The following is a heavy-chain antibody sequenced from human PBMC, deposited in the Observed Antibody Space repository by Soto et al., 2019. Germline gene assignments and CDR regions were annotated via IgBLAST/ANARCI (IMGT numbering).Heavy chain of an antibody. CDR3: AKLASPPGDLDY. CDR1: GFTFSSYG. J-gene: IGHJ4*02. D-gene: IGHD4-17*01. CDR2: ISYDGSSK. V-gene: IGHV3-30*18. Sequence: QVQLVESGGGVVQPGRSLRLSCAASGFTFSSYGMHWVRQAPGKGLEWVAVISYDGSSKYYADSVRGRFSISRDNSKKTLSLQMNSLRAEDTAVYCCAKLASPPGDLDYWGQGTLVTVSS.